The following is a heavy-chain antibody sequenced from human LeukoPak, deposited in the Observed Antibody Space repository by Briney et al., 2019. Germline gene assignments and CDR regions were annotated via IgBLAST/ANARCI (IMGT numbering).Heavy chain of an antibody. CDR1: GYTSTTYY. D-gene: IGHD6-19*01. Sequence: ASVKVSCKASGYTSTTYYMHWVRQAPGQGLEWMGIINPSGGSTSYAQKFQGRVIMTRDMSTSTVYMELNSLRSEDTAVYYRARDGVAGVYYFDYWGQGTLVTVSS. J-gene: IGHJ4*02. CDR3: ARDGVAGVYYFDY. V-gene: IGHV1-46*01. CDR2: INPSGGST.